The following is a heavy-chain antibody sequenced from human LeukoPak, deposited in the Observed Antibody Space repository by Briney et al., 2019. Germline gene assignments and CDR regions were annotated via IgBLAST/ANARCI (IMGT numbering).Heavy chain of an antibody. CDR3: AGSYGSSRGTFDS. CDR1: GFTFSSYG. J-gene: IGHJ4*02. D-gene: IGHD6-6*01. CDR2: ITSSSSYI. V-gene: IGHV3-21*01. Sequence: PGGSLRLSCAASGFTFSSYGMNWVRQAPGKGLEWVSSITSSSSYIYYADSVKGRFTISRDNAKNSLYLQMNSLRAEDTAVYYCAGSYGSSRGTFDSGGRGTLVTVS.